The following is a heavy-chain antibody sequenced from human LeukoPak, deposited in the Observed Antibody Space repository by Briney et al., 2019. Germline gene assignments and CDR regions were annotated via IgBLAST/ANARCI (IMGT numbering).Heavy chain of an antibody. CDR2: IKSKTDGGTT. V-gene: IGHV3-15*01. Sequence: GGFLRLSCAASGFTFSSYSMNWVRQAPGKGLEWVGRIKSKTDGGTTDYAAPVKGRFTISRDDSKNTLYLQMNSLKTEDTAVYYCTTVGYCGGDCPPFLDYWGQGTLVTVSS. D-gene: IGHD2-21*02. CDR1: GFTFSSYS. CDR3: TTVGYCGGDCPPFLDY. J-gene: IGHJ4*02.